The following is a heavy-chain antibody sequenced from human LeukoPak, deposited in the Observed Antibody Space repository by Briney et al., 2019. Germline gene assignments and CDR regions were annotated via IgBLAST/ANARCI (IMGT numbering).Heavy chain of an antibody. D-gene: IGHD4-17*01. Sequence: GGSLRLSCAASGFTFSSYSMNWVRQAPGKGLEWVSSISSDSNYIYYAGSVKGRFTISRDNAKNSLYLQMNSLRAEDTAVYYCAADYGDHGGYYYGMDVWGQGTRSPSP. CDR1: GFTFSSYS. V-gene: IGHV3-21*01. J-gene: IGHJ6*02. CDR3: AADYGDHGGYYYGMDV. CDR2: ISSDSNYI.